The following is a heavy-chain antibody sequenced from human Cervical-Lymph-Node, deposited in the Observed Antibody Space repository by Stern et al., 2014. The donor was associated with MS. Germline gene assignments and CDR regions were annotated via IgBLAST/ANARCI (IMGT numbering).Heavy chain of an antibody. J-gene: IGHJ4*02. CDR2: INPNGGSP. D-gene: IGHD4-11*01. CDR3: VRDHNNNYHVFDY. Sequence: VQLVESGAEVKKPGASVKISCKASGYTFTNYYMDWVRQAPGQGLEWMGRINPNGGSPDYAQKFQGRVTMTTDTSTSTVYMELSSLRSEDTAVYYCVRDHNNNYHVFDYWGQGTLVTVSS. V-gene: IGHV1-46*03. CDR1: GYTFTNYY.